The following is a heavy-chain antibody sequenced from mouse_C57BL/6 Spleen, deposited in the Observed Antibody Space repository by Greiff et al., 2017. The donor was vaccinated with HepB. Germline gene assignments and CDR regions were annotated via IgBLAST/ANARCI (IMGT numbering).Heavy chain of an antibody. CDR2: IYWDDDK. V-gene: IGHV8-12*01. D-gene: IGHD1-1*01. J-gene: IGHJ2*01. CDR1: GFSLSTSGMG. Sequence: QVTLKECGPGILQSSQTLSLTCSFSGFSLSTSGMGVSWIRQPSGKGLEWLAHIYWDDDKRYNPSLKSRLTISKDTSRNQVFLKITSVDTADTATYYCARRATTGSPFDYWGQGTTLTVSS. CDR3: ARRATTGSPFDY.